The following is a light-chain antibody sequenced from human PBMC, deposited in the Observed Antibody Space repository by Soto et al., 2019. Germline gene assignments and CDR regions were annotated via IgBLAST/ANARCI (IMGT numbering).Light chain of an antibody. CDR3: IQGYNTLWT. J-gene: IGKJ1*01. Sequence: DIQMTQSPSSLSASAGDSVTVTCRASQPIGTSLIWYQQKAGKAPKVLIHVATRLQSGVSSRFSGSGSGTHFTLKISSLQAEDSATYYCIQGYNTLWTFGQGTKVDIK. CDR1: QPIGTS. V-gene: IGKV1-39*01. CDR2: VAT.